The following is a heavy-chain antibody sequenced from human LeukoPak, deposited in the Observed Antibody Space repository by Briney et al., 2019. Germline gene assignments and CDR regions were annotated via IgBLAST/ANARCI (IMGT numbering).Heavy chain of an antibody. V-gene: IGHV3-23*01. CDR3: AKERGRWLQFGFESDAFDI. D-gene: IGHD5-24*01. CDR2: ISGSGGST. CDR1: GFTFSSYA. Sequence: PGGSLRLSCAASGFTFSSYAMSWVRQAPGKGLEWVSAISGSGGSTYYADSVKGQFTISRDNSKNTLYLQMNSLRAEDTAVYYCAKERGRWLQFGFESDAFDIWGQGTMVTVSS. J-gene: IGHJ3*02.